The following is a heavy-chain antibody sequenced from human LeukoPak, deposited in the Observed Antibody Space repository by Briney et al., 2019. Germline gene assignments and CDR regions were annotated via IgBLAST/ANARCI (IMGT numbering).Heavy chain of an antibody. CDR1: GYTFTGCY. CDR3: AREEVRQSGMYV. V-gene: IGHV1-2*06. D-gene: IGHD2-2*01. CDR2: INPNSGGT. Sequence: ASVQVSCKASGYTFTGCYMHGVRQPPGQGLEWMGRINPNSGGTNYAQKFQGRVTMTRDTSISTAYMELSRLRSDDTAVYYCAREEVRQSGMYVGSQGTTVTVYS. J-gene: IGHJ6*02.